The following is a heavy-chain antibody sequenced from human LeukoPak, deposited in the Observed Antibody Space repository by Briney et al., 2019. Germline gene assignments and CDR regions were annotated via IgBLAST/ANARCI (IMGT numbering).Heavy chain of an antibody. D-gene: IGHD3-10*01. J-gene: IGHJ4*02. V-gene: IGHV1-2*02. CDR1: GYTFTGYY. CDR2: INPNSVGT. Sequence: ASVKVSCKASGYTFTGYYMHWVRQAPGQGLEWMGWINPNSVGTNYAQKFQGRVTMTRDTSISTAYMELSRLRSDDTAVYYCAREVDYGSGNYFDYWGQGTLVTVSS. CDR3: AREVDYGSGNYFDY.